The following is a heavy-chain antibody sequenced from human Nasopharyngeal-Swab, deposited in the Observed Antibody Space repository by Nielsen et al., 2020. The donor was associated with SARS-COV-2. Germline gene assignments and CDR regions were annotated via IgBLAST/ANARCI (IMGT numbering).Heavy chain of an antibody. CDR1: GFIFSNYG. Sequence: GGSLRLSCAASGFIFSNYGMHWVRQTPGKGLEWVAVISFDGSSQYYVDPVKGRFTISRDNSKSTLYLQMNSLRDEDTAAYYCAKGWLLGNYMDVWGKGTTVTVTS. CDR3: AKGWLLGNYMDV. D-gene: IGHD5-12*01. J-gene: IGHJ6*03. CDR2: ISFDGSSQ. V-gene: IGHV3-30*18.